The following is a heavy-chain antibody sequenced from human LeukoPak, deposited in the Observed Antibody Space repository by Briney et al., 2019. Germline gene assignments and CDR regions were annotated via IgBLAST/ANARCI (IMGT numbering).Heavy chain of an antibody. CDR1: GFTFSTYW. J-gene: IGHJ6*03. D-gene: IGHD2-2*01. CDR2: ISSSSSYI. CDR3: ASPTHSTSCPGRCYYMDV. Sequence: PGGSLRLSCVASGFTFSTYWMNWVRQAPGKGLERVSSISSSSSYIYYADSVKGRFTISRDNAKNSLYLQMNSLRAEDTAVYYCASPTHSTSCPGRCYYMDVWGKGTTVTVSS. V-gene: IGHV3-21*01.